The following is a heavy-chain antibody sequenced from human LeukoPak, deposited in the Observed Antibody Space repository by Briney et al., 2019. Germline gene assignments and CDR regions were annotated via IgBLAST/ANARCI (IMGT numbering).Heavy chain of an antibody. Sequence: GRSLRLSCAASGFTFSSYGMHWVRQAPGKGLEWVAVISYDGSNKYYADSVKGRFTISRDNSKNTLYLQMNSLRAEDTAVYYCAKEGGKTSYYYYYYGMDVWGRGTTVTVSS. V-gene: IGHV3-30*18. CDR3: AKEGGKTSYYYYYYGMDV. CDR1: GFTFSSYG. D-gene: IGHD1-26*01. J-gene: IGHJ6*02. CDR2: ISYDGSNK.